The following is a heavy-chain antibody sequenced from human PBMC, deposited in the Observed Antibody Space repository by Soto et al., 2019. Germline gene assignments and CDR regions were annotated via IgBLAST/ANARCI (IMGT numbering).Heavy chain of an antibody. D-gene: IGHD2-2*02. V-gene: IGHV4-39*01. CDR3: ARQVPAAIRLGWFDP. J-gene: IGHJ5*02. CDR1: GGSISRSTYY. CDR2: IYYSGST. Sequence: SVTQFSISTVSGGSISRSTYYRGLIRQSPEKGLEWIGSIYYSGSTYYRPSLKSRVTISVDTSKNQFSLKLSSVTAADTAVYYWARQVPAAIRLGWFDPWGQGTLVTGSS.